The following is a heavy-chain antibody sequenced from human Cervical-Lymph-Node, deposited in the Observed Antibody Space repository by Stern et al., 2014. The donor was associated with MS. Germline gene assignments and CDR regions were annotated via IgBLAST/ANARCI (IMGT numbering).Heavy chain of an antibody. CDR1: GGTFSNYA. CDR2: IIPIFGSS. J-gene: IGHJ6*02. CDR3: ARVPPGGQMVLNYYYDGMDV. D-gene: IGHD5-24*01. V-gene: IGHV1-69*06. Sequence: VQLVQSGAEVTKPGSSVRLSCKASGGTFSNYAFSWARQAPGQGPEWLGDIIPIFGSSKCAQKCQGRLTITADKSTNTAYMELRSLRSEDTAVYYCARVPPGGQMVLNYYYDGMDVWGQGTTVTVSS.